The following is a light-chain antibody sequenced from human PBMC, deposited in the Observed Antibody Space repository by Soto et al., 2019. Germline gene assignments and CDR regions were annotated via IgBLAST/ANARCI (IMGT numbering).Light chain of an antibody. CDR1: GSDIGACNY. CDR2: GVT. CDR3: SSFTTSYFYV. V-gene: IGLV2-14*01. Sequence: QSALTQPASVSGSPGQSITISCTGSGSDIGACNYVSWYQQHPGKAPKLLIHGVTRRPSGVSSRFSASKSAYTASLTISGLQAEDEANYYCSSFTTSYFYVFGPGTKLTVL. J-gene: IGLJ1*01.